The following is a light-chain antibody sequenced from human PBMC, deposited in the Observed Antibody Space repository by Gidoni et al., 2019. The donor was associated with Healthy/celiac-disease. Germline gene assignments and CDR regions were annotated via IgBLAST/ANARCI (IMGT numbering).Light chain of an antibody. CDR3: QQRSNWLFT. CDR2: DAS. Sequence: EIVLTQSPATLSSSPGERATLSCRARQSVSSYLAWYQQTPGQAPRLLIYDASNRATGIPARFRGSGSGTDFTLTISSLEPEDFAVYYCQQRSNWLFTFGQGTRLEIK. V-gene: IGKV3-11*01. J-gene: IGKJ5*01. CDR1: QSVSSY.